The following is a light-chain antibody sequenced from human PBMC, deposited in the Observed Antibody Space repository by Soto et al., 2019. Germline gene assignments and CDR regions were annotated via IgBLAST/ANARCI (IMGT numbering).Light chain of an antibody. CDR2: QVT. CDR1: DNDVGGYDF. V-gene: IGLV2-14*01. CDR3: CSHSTSIAWV. Sequence: QSALTQSASVSRSPGQSITISCTGTDNDVGGYDFVSWYQQHPGRAPKLLIHQVTIRLSGISSRFSGSKSGNTASLTITGHQPEDEPMYFCCSHSTSIAWVFGGGTKVTVL. J-gene: IGLJ3*02.